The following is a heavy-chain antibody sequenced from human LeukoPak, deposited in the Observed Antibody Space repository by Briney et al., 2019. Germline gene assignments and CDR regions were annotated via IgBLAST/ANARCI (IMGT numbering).Heavy chain of an antibody. J-gene: IGHJ6*02. CDR3: AITTTSYYYGLDV. CDR1: GDSISSSKW. V-gene: IGHV4-4*02. Sequence: PSETLSLTCVVSGDSISSSKWWSWVRQPPGKGLEWIGEIYHTGSTNYNPSLKSRVTISVDKSKNQFSLKLSSVTAADTAVYYCAITTTSYYYGLDVWGQGTTVTVSS. CDR2: IYHTGST. D-gene: IGHD3-22*01.